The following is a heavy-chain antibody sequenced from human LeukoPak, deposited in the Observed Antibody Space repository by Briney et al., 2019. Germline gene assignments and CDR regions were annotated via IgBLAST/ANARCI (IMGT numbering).Heavy chain of an antibody. D-gene: IGHD6-13*01. CDR1: GFTFSSYS. V-gene: IGHV3-21*04. J-gene: IGHJ6*02. CDR2: ISSSSSYI. CDR3: ARGSESSSSWYYYYYYGMDV. Sequence: GGSLRLSCAASGFTFSSYSMNWVRQAPGKGLEWVSSISSSSSYIYYADSVKGRFTISRDNAKNSLYLQMNSLRAEDTAVYYCARGSESSSSWYYYYYYGMDVWGQGTTVTVSS.